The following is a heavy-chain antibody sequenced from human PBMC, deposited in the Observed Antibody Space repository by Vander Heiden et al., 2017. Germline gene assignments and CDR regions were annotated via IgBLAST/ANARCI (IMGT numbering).Heavy chain of an antibody. CDR2: ISWNSGSI. CDR3: AKDIRYSYDTGGMDV. Sequence: EVPLVESGEGLVQPVRSLGLPCAASDFTFADYAMHWVRQAPGKGLEWVAGISWNSGSIGYADSVKGRFTISRDNAKNSLYLQMNSLRAEDTALYYCAKDIRYSYDTGGMDVWGQGTTVTVSS. CDR1: DFTFADYA. V-gene: IGHV3-9*01. D-gene: IGHD5-18*01. J-gene: IGHJ6*02.